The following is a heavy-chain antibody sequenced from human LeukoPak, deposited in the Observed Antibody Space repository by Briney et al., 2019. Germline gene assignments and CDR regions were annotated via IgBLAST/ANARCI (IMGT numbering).Heavy chain of an antibody. CDR2: ISYDGSNT. CDR3: ARDQTAVTGVWGTIDY. D-gene: IGHD2-8*02. J-gene: IGHJ4*02. CDR1: GFTFSGYG. Sequence: GGSLRLSCTASGFTFSGYGMRWVRQAPGMGLEWVAIISYDGSNTFYGDSVKGRFTISRDNSKRTLYLQMNSLRTEDTAVYYCARDQTAVTGVWGTIDYWGQGTLVTVSS. V-gene: IGHV3-30*03.